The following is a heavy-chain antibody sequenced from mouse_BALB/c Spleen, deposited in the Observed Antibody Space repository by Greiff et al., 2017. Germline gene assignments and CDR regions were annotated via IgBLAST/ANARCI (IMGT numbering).Heavy chain of an antibody. CDR3: ARVPDYGSSYVYAMDY. Sequence: EVKLMESGGGLVKPGGSLKLSCAASGFTFSDYYMYWVRQTPEKRLEWVATISDGGSYTYYPDSVKGRFTISRDNAKNNLYLQMSSLKSEDTAMYYCARVPDYGSSYVYAMDYWGQGTSVTVSS. CDR1: GFTFSDYY. CDR2: ISDGGSYT. V-gene: IGHV5-4*02. D-gene: IGHD1-1*01. J-gene: IGHJ4*01.